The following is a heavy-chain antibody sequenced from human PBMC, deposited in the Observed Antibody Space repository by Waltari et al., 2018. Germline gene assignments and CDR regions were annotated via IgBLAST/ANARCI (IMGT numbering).Heavy chain of an antibody. Sequence: QLQLQESGPGLVKPSATLSLTYPVSGGSISSSSYYWGWFRQPPGKGLEWIGSIYYSGTTYYTPSLKSRVTISVDTSKNQFSLKLSSVTAADTAVYYCARYTVTVDYWGQGTLVTVSS. CDR1: GGSISSSSYY. CDR2: IYYSGTT. D-gene: IGHD4-4*01. CDR3: ARYTVTVDY. V-gene: IGHV4-39*01. J-gene: IGHJ4*02.